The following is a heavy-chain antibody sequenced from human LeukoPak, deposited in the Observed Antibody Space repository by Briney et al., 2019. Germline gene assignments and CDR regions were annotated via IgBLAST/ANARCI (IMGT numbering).Heavy chain of an antibody. V-gene: IGHV4-39*01. CDR1: GGSISSSSYY. D-gene: IGHD3-22*01. Sequence: SETLSLTCTVSGGSISSSSYYWGWTRQPPGKGLEWLGRIYYSGSTHYNPSLRSRVTISVDTSKNQFSLKLSSVTAADTAVYYCARARWITMIGEYYFDYWGQGTLVTVSS. CDR3: ARARWITMIGEYYFDY. J-gene: IGHJ4*02. CDR2: IYYSGST.